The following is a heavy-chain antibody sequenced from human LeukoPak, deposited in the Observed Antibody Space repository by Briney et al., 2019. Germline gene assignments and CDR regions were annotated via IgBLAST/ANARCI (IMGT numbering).Heavy chain of an antibody. Sequence: GGSLRLSCAASEFTFSGFAMSWVRQAPGKGLEWVSSISVNGGSTYYADSVKGRFTISRDNSKNTLYLQMNSLRAADTAVYYCAKHRLVRALFTDYYFDYWGQGTLVTVSS. CDR1: EFTFSGFA. J-gene: IGHJ4*02. D-gene: IGHD3-10*01. CDR2: ISVNGGST. V-gene: IGHV3-23*01. CDR3: AKHRLVRALFTDYYFDY.